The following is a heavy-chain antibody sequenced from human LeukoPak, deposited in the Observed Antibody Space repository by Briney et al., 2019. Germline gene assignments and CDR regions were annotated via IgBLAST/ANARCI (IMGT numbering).Heavy chain of an antibody. CDR3: AKAPVTTCRGAYCYPFDY. D-gene: IGHD2-21*01. J-gene: IGHJ4*02. CDR1: GFTLSSYA. Sequence: PGGSLRLSCAASGFTLSSYAMSWVRQAPGKGLEWVFAISDSGNTYHADSVKGRFTISRDSSKNTLFLQMNRLRPEDAAVYYCAKAPVTTCRGAYCYPFDYWGQGTLVTVSS. CDR2: ISDSGNT. V-gene: IGHV3-23*01.